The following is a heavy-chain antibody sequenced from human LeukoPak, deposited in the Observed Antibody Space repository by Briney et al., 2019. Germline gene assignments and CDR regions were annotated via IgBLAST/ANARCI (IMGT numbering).Heavy chain of an antibody. Sequence: SETLSLTCTVSGGSISSYYWSWIRQPPGKGLEWIGYIYYSGSTNYNPSLKSRVTISVDTSKNQFSLKLSSVTAADTAVYYCARDPYYYGSGSYYNVWGQGTLVTVSS. CDR2: IYYSGST. CDR1: GGSISSYY. D-gene: IGHD3-10*01. CDR3: ARDPYYYGSGSYYNV. V-gene: IGHV4-59*12. J-gene: IGHJ4*02.